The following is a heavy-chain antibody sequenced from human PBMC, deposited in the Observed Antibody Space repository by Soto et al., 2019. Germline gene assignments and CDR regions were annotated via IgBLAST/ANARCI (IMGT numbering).Heavy chain of an antibody. J-gene: IGHJ5*02. CDR3: ARDQEYSTSGLYWFDL. Sequence: VQLVQSGAEVKKPGASVKVSCKASGYTFTSYGITWVRQAPGQDLDWMGWISAYNGDTNYAQRLQGRVTMTTDTSTSTVYMELKSLTSDDTAVYYCARDQEYSTSGLYWFDLWGQGTLVTVSS. CDR2: ISAYNGDT. V-gene: IGHV1-18*04. CDR1: GYTFTSYG. D-gene: IGHD6-6*01.